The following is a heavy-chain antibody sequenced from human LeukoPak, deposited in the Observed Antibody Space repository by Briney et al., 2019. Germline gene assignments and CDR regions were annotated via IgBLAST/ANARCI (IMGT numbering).Heavy chain of an antibody. CDR1: GGSIYTDNPY. CDR3: ARLIRGSAAADY. CDR2: ISYDGRT. Sequence: SETLSLTCTVSGGSIYTDNPYWGWFRQPPGKGLAWIGMISYDGRTDYHPSLRSRVTISVDTSKNQFSLKLSSVTAADTAVYYCARLIRGSAAADYWGQGTLVTVSS. J-gene: IGHJ4*02. D-gene: IGHD6-13*01. V-gene: IGHV4-39*07.